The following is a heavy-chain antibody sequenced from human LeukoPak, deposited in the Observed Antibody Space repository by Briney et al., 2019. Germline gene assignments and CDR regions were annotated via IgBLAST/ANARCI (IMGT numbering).Heavy chain of an antibody. Sequence: GRSLRLSCAASGFTFDDYAMHWVRQAPGKGLEWVSGISWNSGSIGYADSVKGRFTISRDNAKNSLYLQMNSLRAEDMALYYCAKGGSDFWSGYPLADYFDHWGQGTLVTVSS. J-gene: IGHJ4*02. V-gene: IGHV3-9*03. D-gene: IGHD3-3*01. CDR3: AKGGSDFWSGYPLADYFDH. CDR1: GFTFDDYA. CDR2: ISWNSGSI.